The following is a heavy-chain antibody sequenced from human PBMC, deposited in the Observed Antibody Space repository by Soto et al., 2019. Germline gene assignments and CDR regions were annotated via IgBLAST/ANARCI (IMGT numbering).Heavy chain of an antibody. D-gene: IGHD6-6*01. J-gene: IGHJ6*02. CDR2: ISGSGGST. CDR3: ATPRAYSSSWYYYGMHV. Sequence: GGSLRLSCAASGFTFSSYAMSWVRQAPGKGLEWVSAISGSGGSTYYAASVKGRFTISRDNSRNTLYLQMNSLRAEDTSVYYCATPRAYSSSWYYYGMHVWGQGTTVTVSS. CDR1: GFTFSSYA. V-gene: IGHV3-23*01.